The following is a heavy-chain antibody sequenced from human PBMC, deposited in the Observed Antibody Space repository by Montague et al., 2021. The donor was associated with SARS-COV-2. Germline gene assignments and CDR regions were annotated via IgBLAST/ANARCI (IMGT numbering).Heavy chain of an antibody. CDR3: ARRALGYCSGGSCYSGFDY. CDR1: GGSISSYY. CDR2: IYYSGST. Sequence: SETLSLTCTVSGGSISSYYWSWIRQPPGKGLEWIEYIYYSGSTNYNPSLKSRVTISVDTSKNQFSLKLSSVTAADTAVYYCARRALGYCSGGSCYSGFDYWGQGTLVTVSS. D-gene: IGHD2-15*01. J-gene: IGHJ4*02. V-gene: IGHV4-59*01.